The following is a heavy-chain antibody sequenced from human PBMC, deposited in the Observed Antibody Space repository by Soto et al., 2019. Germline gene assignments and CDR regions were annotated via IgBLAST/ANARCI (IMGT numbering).Heavy chain of an antibody. CDR2: IFSSGST. J-gene: IGHJ4*02. V-gene: IGHV4-4*07. CDR3: AREGSYSAYNFAHGIQLWYFDL. CDR1: GGSINTFY. D-gene: IGHD5-12*01. Sequence: SETLSLTCTVSGGSINTFYWSWVRQPAGKGLEWIGRIFSSGSTSFNPSLESRVAMSVDTSKNHFSLNLSSVTAADMAVYYCAREGSYSAYNFAHGIQLWYFDLWGQGALVTVYS.